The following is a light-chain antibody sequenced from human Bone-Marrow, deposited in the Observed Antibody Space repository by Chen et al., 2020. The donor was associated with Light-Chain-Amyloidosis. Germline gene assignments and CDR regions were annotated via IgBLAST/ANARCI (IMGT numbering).Light chain of an antibody. CDR1: NNDVGNYNF. V-gene: IGLV2-14*02. Sequence: HSALTQPASVSGSPGQSIIISCTETNNDVGNYNFVSWYQQQPGKAPRLVIYEDDKRPSEVPSRFSASKSGNPASLTISGLQPEDEADYYCSSYGTTYVFGSGTTVTVL. CDR3: SSYGTTYV. J-gene: IGLJ1*01. CDR2: EDD.